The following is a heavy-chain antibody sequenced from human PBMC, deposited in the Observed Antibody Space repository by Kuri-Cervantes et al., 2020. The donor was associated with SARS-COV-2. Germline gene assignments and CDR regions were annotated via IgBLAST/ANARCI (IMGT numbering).Heavy chain of an antibody. CDR3: ARGEGGWADGDAGPYYYYYMAV. Sequence: SALVTCKASGYTSISSGISWVRQAPGQGVEWMGWNSAYNGNTNYTQKLQGRITITADKSTSTAYMELNSLRSEDTAVYYCARGEGGWADGDAGPYYYYYMAVWGKGTTVTVAS. D-gene: IGHD4-17*01. J-gene: IGHJ6*03. CDR1: GYTSISSG. V-gene: IGHV1-18*04. CDR2: NSAYNGNT.